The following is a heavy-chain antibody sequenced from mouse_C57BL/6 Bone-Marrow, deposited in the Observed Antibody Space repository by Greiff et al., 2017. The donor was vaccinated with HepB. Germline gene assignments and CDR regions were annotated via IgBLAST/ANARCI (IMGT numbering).Heavy chain of an antibody. CDR2: IDPENGDT. CDR1: GFNIKDDY. J-gene: IGHJ2*01. CDR3: THYYYGSSPFDY. D-gene: IGHD1-1*01. V-gene: IGHV14-4*01. Sequence: EVQLQQSGAELVRPGASVKLSCTASGFNIKDDYMHWVKQRPEQGLEWIGWIDPENGDTEYASKFQGKATITADTSSNTAYLQLSSLTSEDTAFYYCTHYYYGSSPFDYWGQGTTLTVSS.